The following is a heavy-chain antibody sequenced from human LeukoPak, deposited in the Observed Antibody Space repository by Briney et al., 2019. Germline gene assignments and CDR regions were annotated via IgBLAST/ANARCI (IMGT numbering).Heavy chain of an antibody. Sequence: GASVKVSCKASGYTFTSYYMYWVRQAPGQGLEWMGIINPSGGNTTYAQKFQGRVTMTRDTSTSTVYMELSSLKSEDTAVYYCARRGFSCLGGGSDCDRRADYYYYMDAWGIGTTVTVS. CDR3: ARRGFSCLGGGSDCDRRADYYYYMDA. CDR1: GYTFTSYY. CDR2: INPSGGNT. V-gene: IGHV1-46*01. J-gene: IGHJ6*03. D-gene: IGHD2-21*01.